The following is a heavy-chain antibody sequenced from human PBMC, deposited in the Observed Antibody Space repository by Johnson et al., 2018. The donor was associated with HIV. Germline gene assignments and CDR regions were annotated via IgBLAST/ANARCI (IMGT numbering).Heavy chain of an antibody. CDR1: GFTFSDYY. CDR3: AFESGSYFRHAFDV. CDR2: ISGSGGST. D-gene: IGHD1-26*01. Sequence: VQLVESGGGLVKPGGSLRLSCAASGFTFSDYYMSWIRQAPGRGLEWVSTISGSGGSTYYADSVKGRFTISRDNSKNTLYLQMNSLRSEDTAVYSCAFESGSYFRHAFDVWGQGTMVTVSS. J-gene: IGHJ3*01. V-gene: IGHV3-23*04.